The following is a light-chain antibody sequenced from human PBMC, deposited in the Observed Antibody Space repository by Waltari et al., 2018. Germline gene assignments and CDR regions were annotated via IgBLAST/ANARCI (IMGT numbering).Light chain of an antibody. CDR3: SSFTTTSTWV. CDR1: SSDVGAYSY. V-gene: IGLV2-14*01. CDR2: EVS. J-gene: IGLJ3*02. Sequence: QSALTQPASVSGSPGQSITISCSGTSSDVGAYSYVSWYQHHPGTAPKLMIFEVSNRPSGVSDRFAGSKSGNTASLTISGLQAEDEADYYCSSFTTTSTWVFGGGTKLTVL.